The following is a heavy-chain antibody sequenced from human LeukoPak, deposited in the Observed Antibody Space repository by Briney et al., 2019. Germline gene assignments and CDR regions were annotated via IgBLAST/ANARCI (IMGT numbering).Heavy chain of an antibody. Sequence: PGGSLRLSCAASGFRFSTHSMNWVRQAPGKGLEWVAYISDDSTTIYYADSVKGRFTISRDSAKNSLYLQMNSLRAEDTAVYYCARAFPERGVWGQGTLVTVSS. CDR1: GFRFSTHS. V-gene: IGHV3-48*01. CDR3: ARAFPERGV. J-gene: IGHJ4*02. D-gene: IGHD3-10*01. CDR2: ISDDSTTI.